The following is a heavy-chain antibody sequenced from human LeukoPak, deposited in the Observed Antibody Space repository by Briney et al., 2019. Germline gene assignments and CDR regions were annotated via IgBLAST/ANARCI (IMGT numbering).Heavy chain of an antibody. V-gene: IGHV4-4*07. CDR2: ILNGGST. CDR1: GGSISSYY. J-gene: IGHJ2*01. CDR3: ARTYGSSGLGYFDL. Sequence: NPSETLSLTCTVSGGSISSYYWTWIRQPAGKGLEWIGRILNGGSTNYNPSLKSRLTMSVDTSKNQFSLKLSSVTAADTAVYYCARTYGSSGLGYFDLWGRGTLVTVSS. D-gene: IGHD6-13*01.